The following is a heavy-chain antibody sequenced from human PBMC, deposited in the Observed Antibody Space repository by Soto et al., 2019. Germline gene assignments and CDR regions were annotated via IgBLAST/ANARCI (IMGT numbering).Heavy chain of an antibody. CDR1: GFVFIGSA. V-gene: IGHV3-73*01. CDR2: IRSRANNFAT. J-gene: IGHJ6*02. CDR3: ARGQVGAIGDYYYHGMDG. D-gene: IGHD1-26*01. Sequence: GGSLRLSCAASGFVFIGSAIHCSRPPSGKGREWVGRIRSRANNFATSSAASVKGRFTFSRDDSKNTAYRQMNTLNPEDTAVYYCARGQVGAIGDYYYHGMDGWGQRTTVTVSS.